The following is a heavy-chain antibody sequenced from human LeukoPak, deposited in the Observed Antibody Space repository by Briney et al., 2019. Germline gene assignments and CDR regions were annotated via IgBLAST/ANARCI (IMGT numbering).Heavy chain of an antibody. CDR2: IYYSGST. CDR3: ARESTDYDFWSGYYFPRWFDP. D-gene: IGHD3-3*01. CDR1: GGSISSYY. V-gene: IGHV4-59*01. Sequence: SETLSLTCTVSGGSISSYYWSWIRQPPGKGLEWIGYIYYSGSTNYNPSLKSRVTISVDTSKNQFSLKLSSVTAADTAVYYCARESTDYDFWSGYYFPRWFDPLGPGNPGHRLL. J-gene: IGHJ5*02.